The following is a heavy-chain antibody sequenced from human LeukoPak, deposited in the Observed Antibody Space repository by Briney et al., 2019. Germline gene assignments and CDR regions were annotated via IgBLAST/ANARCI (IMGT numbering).Heavy chain of an antibody. Sequence: SETLSLTCTVSGGSLTSYYWNWIRQPPGKGLEWIGYIHYSGSTDYNPSLKSRVTISVDTSKNQFSLKLSSVTAADTAVYYCARFRRTVGWYFDLWGRGTLVTVSS. J-gene: IGHJ2*01. CDR3: ARFRRTVGWYFDL. CDR1: GGSLTSYY. CDR2: IHYSGST. D-gene: IGHD1-1*01. V-gene: IGHV4-59*01.